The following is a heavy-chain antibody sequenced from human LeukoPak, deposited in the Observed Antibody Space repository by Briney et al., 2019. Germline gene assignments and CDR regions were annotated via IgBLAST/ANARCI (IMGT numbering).Heavy chain of an antibody. J-gene: IGHJ4*02. CDR2: IRSKAYGGNS. Sequence: PGGSLRLSCTASGFTFGDYAMSWVRQAPGKGLEWVGFIRSKAYGGNSAYAASVKGTFSSSRYDSKGIASLQMNSLKTEDTAVYYCTRGYSGSYYGYYFDYWGQGTLVTVSS. CDR3: TRGYSGSYYGYYFDY. CDR1: GFTFGDYA. V-gene: IGHV3-49*04. D-gene: IGHD1-26*01.